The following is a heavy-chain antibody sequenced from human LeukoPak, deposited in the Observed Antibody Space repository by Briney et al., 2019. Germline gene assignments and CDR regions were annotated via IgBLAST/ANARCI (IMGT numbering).Heavy chain of an antibody. J-gene: IGHJ3*02. CDR2: IYHSGST. D-gene: IGHD4-17*01. CDR1: GGSISSGGYS. Sequence: SETLSLTCAVSGGSISSGGYSWSWIRQPPGKGLEWIGYIYHSGSTYYNPSLKSRVTISVDRSKNQFSLKLSSVTAADTAVYYCASTFYGDYSGIDAFDIWGQGTMVTVSS. V-gene: IGHV4-30-2*01. CDR3: ASTFYGDYSGIDAFDI.